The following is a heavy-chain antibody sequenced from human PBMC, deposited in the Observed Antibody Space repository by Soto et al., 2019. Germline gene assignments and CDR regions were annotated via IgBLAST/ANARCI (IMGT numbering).Heavy chain of an antibody. CDR2: IWYDGSNK. CDR3: ARDGFAAKRWLQFFRRKNYYYYGMDV. J-gene: IGHJ6*02. D-gene: IGHD5-12*01. V-gene: IGHV3-33*01. Sequence: PGGSLRLSCAASGFTFSSYGMHWVRQAPGKGLEWVAVIWYDGSNKYYADSVKGRFTISRDNSKNTLYLQMNSLRAEDTAVYYCARDGFAAKRWLQFFRRKNYYYYGMDVWGQGTTVTVSS. CDR1: GFTFSSYG.